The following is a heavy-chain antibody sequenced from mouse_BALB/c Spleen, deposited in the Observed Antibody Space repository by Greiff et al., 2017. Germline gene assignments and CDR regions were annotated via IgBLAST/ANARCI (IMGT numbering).Heavy chain of an antibody. V-gene: IGHV5-9-3*01. CDR3: ARHSSGYERNYFDY. Sequence: EVQVVESGGGLVKPGGSLKLSCAASGFTFSSYAMSWVRQTPEKRLEWVATISSGGSYTYYPDSVKGRFTISRDNAKNTLYLQMSSLRSEDTAMYYCARHSSGYERNYFDYWGQGTTLTVSS. CDR2: ISSGGSYT. CDR1: GFTFSSYA. J-gene: IGHJ2*01. D-gene: IGHD3-1*01.